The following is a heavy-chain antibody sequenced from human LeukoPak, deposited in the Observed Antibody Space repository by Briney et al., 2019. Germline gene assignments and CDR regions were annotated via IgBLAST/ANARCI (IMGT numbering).Heavy chain of an antibody. CDR3: AKGGFDSWGAFPRFYYYMDV. J-gene: IGHJ6*03. Sequence: GGSLSLSCAASAFTFSTYGMHWVRQAPGKGLEWVAFIRFDGSDAYYADSVKGRLTIYRDNSKNTLYLQMHSLRAEDTAVYYCAKGGFDSWGAFPRFYYYMDVWGQGTTVTVSS. D-gene: IGHD3-3*01. CDR1: AFTFSTYG. V-gene: IGHV3-30*02. CDR2: IRFDGSDA.